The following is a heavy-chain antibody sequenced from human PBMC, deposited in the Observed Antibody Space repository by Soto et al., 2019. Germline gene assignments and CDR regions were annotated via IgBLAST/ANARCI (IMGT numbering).Heavy chain of an antibody. J-gene: IGHJ4*02. V-gene: IGHV1-2*02. CDR2: INPNSGCT. D-gene: IGHD3-22*01. CDR1: GYTFTGYY. Sequence: GASVKVSCKASGYTFTGYYMHWVRQAPGQGLEWMGWINPNSGCTNYAQKFQGRVTMTRDTSISTAYMELSRLRSDDTAVYYCARVYDSSGYYYFDYWGQGTLVTVSS. CDR3: ARVYDSSGYYYFDY.